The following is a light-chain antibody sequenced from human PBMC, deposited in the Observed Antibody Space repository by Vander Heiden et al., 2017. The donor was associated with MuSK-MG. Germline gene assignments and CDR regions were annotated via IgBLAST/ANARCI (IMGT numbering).Light chain of an antibody. J-gene: IGKJ4*01. Sequence: EIVMTQSPATLSVSPGERATLSCRASQSVSNNLAWYQQTPGQAPRLLIYGASTRATGIPARFSGSGYGTEFTLTISSRQSEDFAVYYCQQYDNWPPLTFGGGTKVEI. CDR2: GAS. CDR3: QQYDNWPPLT. V-gene: IGKV3-15*01. CDR1: QSVSNN.